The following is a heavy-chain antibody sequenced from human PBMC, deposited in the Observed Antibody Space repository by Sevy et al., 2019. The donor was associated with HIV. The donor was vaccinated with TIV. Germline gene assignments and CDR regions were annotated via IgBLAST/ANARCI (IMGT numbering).Heavy chain of an antibody. V-gene: IGHV3-30*03. J-gene: IGHJ4*02. D-gene: IGHD6-19*01. CDR3: ARDDQQWLPEG. CDR1: GFSFSTHA. CDR2: ISFDGSDK. Sequence: GVSLRLSCAASGFSFSTHAMHWVRQAPGKGLEWVAVISFDGSDKYYTDSVKGRFTISRDDSKNTLLLQVSSLRAEDTAVYYCARDDQQWLPEGWGQGTLVTVSS.